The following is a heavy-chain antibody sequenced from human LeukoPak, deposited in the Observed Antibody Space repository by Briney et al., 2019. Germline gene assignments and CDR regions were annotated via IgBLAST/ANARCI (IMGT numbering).Heavy chain of an antibody. Sequence: GGSLRLSCAASGFTFSSYAMHWVRQAPGKGLEWVAVISYDGSNKFYADSVRGRFTISRDNSKNTLFLQMDGLRTEDTAVYYCAKDPSATVTPNYFDYWGQGTLVTVSS. CDR2: ISYDGSNK. D-gene: IGHD4-11*01. V-gene: IGHV3-30-3*01. CDR3: AKDPSATVTPNYFDY. CDR1: GFTFSSYA. J-gene: IGHJ4*02.